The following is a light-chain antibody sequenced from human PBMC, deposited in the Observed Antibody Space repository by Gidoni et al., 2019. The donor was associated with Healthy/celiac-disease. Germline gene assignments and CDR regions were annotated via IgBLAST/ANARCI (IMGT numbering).Light chain of an antibody. V-gene: IGKV4-1*01. CDR2: WAS. Sequence: DIVMTQSHDSMAVSLGERATINCKSSQSVLYSSNNKNYLAWYQQKPGQPPKLLIYWASTRESGVPDRFSGSGSGTDFTLTISSLQAEDVAVYYCQQYYSTPQSFGQGTKLEIK. CDR3: QQYYSTPQS. J-gene: IGKJ2*03. CDR1: QSVLYSSNNKNY.